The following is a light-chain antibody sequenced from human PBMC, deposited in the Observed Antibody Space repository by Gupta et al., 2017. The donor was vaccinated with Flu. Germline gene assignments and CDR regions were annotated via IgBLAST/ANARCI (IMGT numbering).Light chain of an antibody. CDR3: QSYDSSLSGVV. V-gene: IGLV1-40*01. CDR2: GNN. J-gene: IGLJ2*01. Sequence: QSVLTQPPSVSGPPGQRVTISCPGSSSNIGAGYDVHWYQQLPGTAPKLLIYGNNNRPSGVPDRFSGSKSGTSASLAITGLQAEDEADYYCQSYDSSLSGVVFGGGTKLTVL. CDR1: SSNIGAGYD.